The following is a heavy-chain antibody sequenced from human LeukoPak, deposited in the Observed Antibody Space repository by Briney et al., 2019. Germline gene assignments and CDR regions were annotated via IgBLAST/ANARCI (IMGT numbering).Heavy chain of an antibody. CDR3: ASCAVVRGVTGGWY. V-gene: IGHV4-39*01. D-gene: IGHD3-10*01. J-gene: IGHJ4*02. CDR2: IYYSGST. Sequence: SETLSLTCTVSGGSISSSSYYWGWIRQPPGKGLEWIGSIYYSGSTYYNPSLKSRVTISVDTSKNQFSLKLSSVTAADTAVYYCASCAVVRGVTGGWYWGQGTLVTVSS. CDR1: GGSISSSSYY.